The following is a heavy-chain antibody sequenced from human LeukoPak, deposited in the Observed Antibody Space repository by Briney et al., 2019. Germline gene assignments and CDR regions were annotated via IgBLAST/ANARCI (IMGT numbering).Heavy chain of an antibody. J-gene: IGHJ4*02. CDR2: INTSGGT. V-gene: IGHV4-61*02. Sequence: PSETLSLTCTVSGGSISSGNYYWTWIRQPAGKGLEWIGRINTSGGTFYNPSLKSRVTISLDTSKNQFSLNLSSVTAADTAVYYCPRGRDGFTILAYWGQGTLVTVSS. D-gene: IGHD5-24*01. CDR3: PRGRDGFTILAY. CDR1: GGSISSGNYY.